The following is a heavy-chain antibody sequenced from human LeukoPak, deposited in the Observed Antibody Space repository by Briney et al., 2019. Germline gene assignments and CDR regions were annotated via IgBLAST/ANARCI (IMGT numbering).Heavy chain of an antibody. J-gene: IGHJ6*03. V-gene: IGHV4-30-4*08. D-gene: IGHD3-16*01. CDR2: IYYSGST. CDR1: GGSISSGDYY. CDR3: ARVTGRFGHYMDV. Sequence: DPSQTLSLTCTVSGGSISSGDYYWSWIRQPPGKGLEWIGYIYYSGSTYYNPSLKSRVTISVDTSKNQFSLKLSSVTAADTAVYYCARVTGRFGHYMDVWGKGTTVTVSS.